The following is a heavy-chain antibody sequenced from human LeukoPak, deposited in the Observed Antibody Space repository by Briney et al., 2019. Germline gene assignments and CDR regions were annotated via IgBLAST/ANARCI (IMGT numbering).Heavy chain of an antibody. V-gene: IGHV3-30*02. J-gene: IGHJ4*02. D-gene: IGHD3-3*01. Sequence: PGGSLRLSCAASGFTFSSYAMHWVRQAPGKGLEWVAFIRYDGSNKYYADSVKGRFTISRDNSKNTLYLQMNSLRAEDTAVYYCAKVPDFWSGSPFGGDLVPDYWGQGTLVTVSS. CDR3: AKVPDFWSGSPFGGDLVPDY. CDR1: GFTFSSYA. CDR2: IRYDGSNK.